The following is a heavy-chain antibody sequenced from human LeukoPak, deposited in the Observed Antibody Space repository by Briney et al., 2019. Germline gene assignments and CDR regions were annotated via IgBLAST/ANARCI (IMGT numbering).Heavy chain of an antibody. D-gene: IGHD5-24*01. CDR1: GFTFSSYW. CDR2: INSDGSST. Sequence: GASLRLSCAASGFTFSSYWMHWVRQPPGKGLEWVSRINSDGSSTRYAHSMKGRLTISRDNANHSSSLQMTGLLADHPAVYYCARGRRFLEVATIGYKFDSCGEGALVTV. CDR3: ARGRRFLEVATIGYKFDS. V-gene: IGHV3-74*01. J-gene: IGHJ4*02.